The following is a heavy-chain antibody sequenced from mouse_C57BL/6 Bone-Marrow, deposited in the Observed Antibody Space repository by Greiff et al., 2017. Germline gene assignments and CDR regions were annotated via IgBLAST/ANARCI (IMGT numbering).Heavy chain of an antibody. V-gene: IGHV1-82*01. CDR1: GYAFSSSW. Sequence: QVQLQQSGPELVKPGASVKISCKASGYAFSSSWMNWVKQRPGQGLEWIGRIYPGDGDTNYHGKVKGTATLTADKSSSTAYLQLSSLAAEDSAVXCCASQQLRGYWGQGTTLTVSS. D-gene: IGHD3-2*02. CDR2: IYPGDGDT. J-gene: IGHJ2*01. CDR3: ASQQLRGY.